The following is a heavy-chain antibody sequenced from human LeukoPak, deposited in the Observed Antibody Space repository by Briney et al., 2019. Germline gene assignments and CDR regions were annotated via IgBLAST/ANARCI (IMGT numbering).Heavy chain of an antibody. CDR3: ARANDILTGYYGWFDP. CDR1: GYTFTGYY. Sequence: GASVKVSCKASGYTFTGYYMHWVRQAPGQGLEWMGWINPNSGGTNYAQKFQGRVTITADESTSTAYMELSSLRSEDTAVYYCARANDILTGYYGWFDPWGQGTLVTVSS. J-gene: IGHJ5*02. D-gene: IGHD3-9*01. CDR2: INPNSGGT. V-gene: IGHV1-2*02.